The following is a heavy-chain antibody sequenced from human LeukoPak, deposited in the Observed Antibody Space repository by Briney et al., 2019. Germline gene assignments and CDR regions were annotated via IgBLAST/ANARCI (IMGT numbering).Heavy chain of an antibody. CDR2: IYHSGST. V-gene: IGHV4-38-2*02. D-gene: IGHD5-18*01. J-gene: IGHJ4*02. CDR3: ARVDTAMPHDY. CDR1: GYSISSGYY. Sequence: SETLSLTCTVSGYSISSGYYWGWIRQPPGKGLEWIGSIYHSGSTYYNPSLKSRVTISVDTSKNQFSLKLSSVTAADTAVYYCARVDTAMPHDYWGQGTLVTVSS.